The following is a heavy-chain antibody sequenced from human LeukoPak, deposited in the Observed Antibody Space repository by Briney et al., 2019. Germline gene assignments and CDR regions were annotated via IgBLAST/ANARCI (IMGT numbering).Heavy chain of an antibody. Sequence: GGSLRLSCAASGFTFSSYGMHWVRQAPDKGLEWVAFIRYDGSNKYYADSVKGRFTISRDNSKNTLYLQMNSLRAEDTAVYYCAKTIVVVTDAFDTWGQGTMVTVSS. CDR1: GFTFSSYG. CDR3: AKTIVVVTDAFDT. V-gene: IGHV3-30*02. J-gene: IGHJ3*02. CDR2: IRYDGSNK. D-gene: IGHD3-22*01.